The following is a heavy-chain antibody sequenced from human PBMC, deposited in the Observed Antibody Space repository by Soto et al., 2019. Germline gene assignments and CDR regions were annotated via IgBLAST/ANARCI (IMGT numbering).Heavy chain of an antibody. Sequence: GESLKISCKGSGYRFSSYWIAWLRQMPGKGLEWMGIIYPGDSDTRYSPSFQGQVTMSVDKSNNTAYLHWSSLKASDTAMYYCARQGSNGAYYYYGMDVWGHGTTVTVSS. CDR1: GYRFSSYW. CDR2: IYPGDSDT. J-gene: IGHJ6*02. CDR3: ARQGSNGAYYYYGMDV. V-gene: IGHV5-51*01. D-gene: IGHD2-8*01.